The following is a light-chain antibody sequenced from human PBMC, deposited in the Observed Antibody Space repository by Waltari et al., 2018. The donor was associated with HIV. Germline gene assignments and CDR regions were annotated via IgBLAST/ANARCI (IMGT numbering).Light chain of an antibody. J-gene: IGLJ2*01. Sequence: QSELTQPPSVSAAPGQRVTISCTGSSSNIGAGYDVHWYQQVPGRAPKVVIYGNSNRPSGVPDRCSGSKSGSSSSMVSTGLQAEDEADYYCQSYDSNLSGLFGGGTKVTVL. CDR2: GNS. CDR1: SSNIGAGYD. CDR3: QSYDSNLSGL. V-gene: IGLV1-40*01.